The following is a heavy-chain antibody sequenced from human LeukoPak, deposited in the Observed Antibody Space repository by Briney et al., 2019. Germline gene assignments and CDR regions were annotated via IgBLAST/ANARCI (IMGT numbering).Heavy chain of an antibody. CDR1: GFTFSSYA. CDR3: AKDLYSSGSAYYFDY. V-gene: IGHV3-23*01. J-gene: IGHJ4*02. CDR2: ISGSGGST. D-gene: IGHD6-19*01. Sequence: GGSLRLSCAASGFTFSSYAMTGVRQAPGKGLECVSAISGSGGSTYYADSVKGRFTISRDNSKNTLYLQMNSLRAEDTAVYYCAKDLYSSGSAYYFDYWGQGTLVTVSS.